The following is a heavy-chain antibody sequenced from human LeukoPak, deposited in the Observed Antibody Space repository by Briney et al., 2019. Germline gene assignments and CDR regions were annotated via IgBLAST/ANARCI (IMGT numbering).Heavy chain of an antibody. V-gene: IGHV4-34*01. D-gene: IGHD3-22*01. CDR2: INHRGST. CDR1: GGSFSGYY. Sequence: SETLSLTCAVYGGSFSGYYWSWIRQPTGKGLEWIGEINHRGSTNYNPSLKSRVTISVDTSKNQFSLELNSVTAADTAVYYCATRGGNYYDSSGYFDYWARGTLVTVSS. CDR3: ATRGGNYYDSSGYFDY. J-gene: IGHJ4*02.